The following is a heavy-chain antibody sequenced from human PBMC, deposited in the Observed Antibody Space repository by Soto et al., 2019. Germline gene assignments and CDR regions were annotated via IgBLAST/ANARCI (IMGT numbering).Heavy chain of an antibody. D-gene: IGHD3-3*01. CDR3: AHRVLRTVFGLVTTTAIYFDF. J-gene: IGHJ4*02. CDR1: GFSLTTSGVG. CDR2: IYWDDDK. Sequence: QITLKESGPTVVKPTETLTLTCTFSGFSLTTSGVGVGWVRQSPGKAPEWLALIYWDDDKRYSTSLKSRLTMPKDTSKNQVVLTMANVDPADTATYYCAHRVLRTVFGLVTTTAIYFDFWRQGTPVVVSS. V-gene: IGHV2-5*02.